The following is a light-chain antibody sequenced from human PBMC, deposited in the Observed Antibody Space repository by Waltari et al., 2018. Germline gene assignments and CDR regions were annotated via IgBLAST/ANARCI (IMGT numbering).Light chain of an antibody. CDR2: EAT. Sequence: EIRLTQSPGALSLSPGERATLSCTSSQSISKYLAWYQQKPGQAPRLLIYEATIRATGIPDRFSGSGFGTDFSLTISSLESEDFAVYYCQKYGTLPATFGQGTKVEIK. J-gene: IGKJ1*01. V-gene: IGKV3-20*01. CDR1: QSISKY. CDR3: QKYGTLPAT.